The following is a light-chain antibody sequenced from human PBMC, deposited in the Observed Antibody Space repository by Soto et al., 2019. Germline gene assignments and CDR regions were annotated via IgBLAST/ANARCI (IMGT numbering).Light chain of an antibody. J-gene: IGLJ2*01. CDR2: EDS. CDR1: SGDVGSYNP. Sequence: QSALTQPASVSGSPGQSITISCSGASGDVGSYNPVSWYQQHPGKAPKLTIYEDSKRPSGVSNRFSCSKSGNTASLTISGLQAEDEADYYCCSYAGSTTVVFGGGTKLTVL. CDR3: CSYAGSTTVV. V-gene: IGLV2-23*01.